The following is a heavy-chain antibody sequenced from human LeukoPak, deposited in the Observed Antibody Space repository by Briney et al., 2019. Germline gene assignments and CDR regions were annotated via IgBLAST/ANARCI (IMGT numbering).Heavy chain of an antibody. CDR3: AKWGDYDVLTGYYVSDY. CDR1: GFTFSNYA. Sequence: PGASLRLSCAASGFTFSNYAMSWVRQAPGKGLGWVSAITGSGGNTYYADSVKGRFTISRDNSKNPVFLQMNSLRAEDTAVYYCAKWGDYDVLTGYYVSDYWGQGTLVTVSS. D-gene: IGHD3-9*01. V-gene: IGHV3-23*01. CDR2: ITGSGGNT. J-gene: IGHJ4*02.